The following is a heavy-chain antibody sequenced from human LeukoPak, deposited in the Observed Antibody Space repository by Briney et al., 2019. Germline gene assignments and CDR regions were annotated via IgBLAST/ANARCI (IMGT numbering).Heavy chain of an antibody. D-gene: IGHD3-22*01. Sequence: SETLSLTCSVSGDSISSRSYYWGWIRQPPGKGLEWIGSIYYSGSTNYNPSFKSRVTISGDTSKNQFSLRLSSVTAADTAVYYCARASYSYDINGWVPFDYWGQGTLVTVSS. J-gene: IGHJ4*02. V-gene: IGHV4-39*07. CDR3: ARASYSYDINGWVPFDY. CDR2: IYYSGST. CDR1: GDSISSRSYY.